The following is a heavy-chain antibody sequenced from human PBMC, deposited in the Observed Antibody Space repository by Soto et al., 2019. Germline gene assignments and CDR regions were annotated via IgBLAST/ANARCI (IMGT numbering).Heavy chain of an antibody. Sequence: ASVKVSCKASGYTFTSYGISWVRQAPGQGLEWMGGIIPIFGTANYAQKFQGRVTITADESTSTAYMELSSLRSEDTAVYYCARQIAYCGGDCYSSYFDYWGQGTLVTVSS. CDR3: ARQIAYCGGDCYSSYFDY. D-gene: IGHD2-21*02. J-gene: IGHJ4*02. V-gene: IGHV1-69*13. CDR2: IIPIFGTA. CDR1: GYTFTSYG.